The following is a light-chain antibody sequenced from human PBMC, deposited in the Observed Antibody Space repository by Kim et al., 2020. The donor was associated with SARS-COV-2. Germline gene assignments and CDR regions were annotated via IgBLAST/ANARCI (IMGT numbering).Light chain of an antibody. CDR1: QSISSW. V-gene: IGKV1-5*03. Sequence: SASVGDRVTITCRASQSISSWLAWYQQKPRKAPKLLIYKASSLESGVPSRFSGSASGTEFTLTISSLQPDDFATYYCQHYNSPPYNFGQGTKLEIK. CDR2: KAS. CDR3: QHYNSPPYN. J-gene: IGKJ2*01.